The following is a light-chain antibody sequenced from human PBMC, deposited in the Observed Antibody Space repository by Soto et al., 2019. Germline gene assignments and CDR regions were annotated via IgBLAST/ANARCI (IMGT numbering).Light chain of an antibody. Sequence: DIQMTQAPSTLSASVGDRVTITCRASQSISYWLAWYQQKPGKAPTLLIYDASTLESGVPSRFSGSGFGTDFTLTISTLQPEDFATYYCQQYSSDSSYTFGQGTKVDIK. V-gene: IGKV1-5*01. CDR2: DAS. CDR1: QSISYW. J-gene: IGKJ2*01. CDR3: QQYSSDSSYT.